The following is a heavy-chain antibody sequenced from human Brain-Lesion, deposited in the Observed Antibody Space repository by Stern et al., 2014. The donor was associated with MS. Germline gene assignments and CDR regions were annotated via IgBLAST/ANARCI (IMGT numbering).Heavy chain of an antibody. CDR2: IHYSGGT. Sequence: VQLLESGPGLVKPSQTLSLTCTVSGGSISSGDNYWSWIRQPPGKGPEWIGYIHYSGGTYFNPSLKSRATISADTSKNQVSLKLNSMTAADTAVYYCARVPDYGDAFFDYWGQGILVTVSS. CDR3: ARVPDYGDAFFDY. J-gene: IGHJ4*02. D-gene: IGHD4-17*01. CDR1: GGSISSGDNY. V-gene: IGHV4-30-4*01.